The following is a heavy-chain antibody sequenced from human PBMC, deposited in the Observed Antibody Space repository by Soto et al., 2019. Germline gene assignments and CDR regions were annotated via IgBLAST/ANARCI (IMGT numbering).Heavy chain of an antibody. CDR3: ARDAGGRGNGAFDI. CDR2: IYYSGST. CDR1: GGSISTYY. D-gene: IGHD3-16*01. V-gene: IGHV4-59*01. Sequence: SETLSLTCTVSGGSISTYYWSWMRQPPGKGLEWIGYIYYSGSTNSNPSPKGRVTISEDTSKNQLSLKLSSVTAADAAVYFCARDAGGRGNGAFDIWGQGTMVTVSS. J-gene: IGHJ3*02.